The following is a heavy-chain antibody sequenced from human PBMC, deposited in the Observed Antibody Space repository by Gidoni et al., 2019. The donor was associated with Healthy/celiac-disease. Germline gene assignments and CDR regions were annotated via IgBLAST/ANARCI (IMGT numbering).Heavy chain of an antibody. CDR2: ISSSSSTI. CDR3: ARGGRDHRLHY. V-gene: IGHV3-48*01. CDR1: GFTFSSYS. J-gene: IGHJ4*02. D-gene: IGHD1-26*01. Sequence: EVQLVESGGGLVQPGGSLRLSCAASGFTFSSYSMNWVRQAPGKGLEWVSYISSSSSTIYYADSVKGRFTISRDNAKNSLYLQMNSLRAEDTAVYYCARGGRDHRLHYWGQGTLVTVSS.